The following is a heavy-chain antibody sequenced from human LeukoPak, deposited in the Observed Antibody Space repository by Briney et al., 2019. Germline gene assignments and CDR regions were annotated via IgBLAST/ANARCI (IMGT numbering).Heavy chain of an antibody. J-gene: IGHJ3*01. V-gene: IGHV3-9*01. CDR3: VRDTLRGYSYGWIE. CDR2: ISWNGRKI. Sequence: GGSLRLSCAGSGFTYDDYAMHWVRQAPGKGLEWVSGISWNGRKIAYADFVKGRFTISRDNAKNSLYLQMNSLRAEDTAVYYCVRDTLRGYSYGWIEWGQGTMVTVSS. D-gene: IGHD5-18*01. CDR1: GFTYDDYA.